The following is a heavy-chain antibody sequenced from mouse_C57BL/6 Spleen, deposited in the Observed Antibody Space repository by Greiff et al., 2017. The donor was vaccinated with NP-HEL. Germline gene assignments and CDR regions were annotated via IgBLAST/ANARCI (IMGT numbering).Heavy chain of an antibody. V-gene: IGHV1-76*01. D-gene: IGHD2-1*01. J-gene: IGHJ2*01. Sequence: GASVKLSCKASGYSFTDYYINWVKQRLGQGLEWLARIFPGSGNIYYNEKFKGKATLTAEKSSSTAYMQLSSLTSEDSAVYFCARDGNYYFDYWGQGTTLTVSS. CDR2: IFPGSGNI. CDR1: GYSFTDYY. CDR3: ARDGNYYFDY.